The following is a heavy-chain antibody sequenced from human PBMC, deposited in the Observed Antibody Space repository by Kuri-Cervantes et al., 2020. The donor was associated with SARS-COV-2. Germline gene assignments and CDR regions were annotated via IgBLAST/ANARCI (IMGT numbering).Heavy chain of an antibody. CDR2: VSYNGAT. V-gene: IGHV4-59*01. Sequence: SETLSLTCTVSGDSITNYYLTWIRQPPGKGLEWIGYVSYNGATAYNPSLKSRVTMSLDTYKNQFPLRLSSVTAADTAGYCCSGRVDFSSVDYWGQGTLVTVSS. J-gene: IGHJ4*02. CDR3: SGRVDFSSVDY. D-gene: IGHD3/OR15-3a*01. CDR1: GDSITNYY.